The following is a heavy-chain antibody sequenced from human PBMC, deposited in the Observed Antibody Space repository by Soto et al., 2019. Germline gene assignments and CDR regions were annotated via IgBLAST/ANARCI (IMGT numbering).Heavy chain of an antibody. Sequence: ASVKVSCKASGYIFINYYMHWVRQAPGQGLEWMAKINPSGGSTNYAQKFQGRITITRDRSTSTVFMDLSGLRSQDTAVYFCARGNNYFSGTYEKIDYWGQGNLVTVSS. J-gene: IGHJ4*02. CDR3: ARGNNYFSGTYEKIDY. D-gene: IGHD3-10*01. CDR2: INPSGGST. CDR1: GYIFINYY. V-gene: IGHV1-46*01.